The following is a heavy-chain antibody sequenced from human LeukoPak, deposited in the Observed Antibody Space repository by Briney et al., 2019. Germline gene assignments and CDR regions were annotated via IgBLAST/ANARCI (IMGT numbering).Heavy chain of an antibody. Sequence: GGSLRLSYAASGFTFSSYAMSWVRQAPGKGLEWVSAISGSGGSTYYADSVKGRFTISRDNAKNSLYLQMNSLRAEDTAVYYCARGTIFGVVIGTDWGQGTLVTVSS. CDR1: GFTFSSYA. J-gene: IGHJ4*02. D-gene: IGHD3-3*01. CDR3: ARGTIFGVVIGTD. CDR2: ISGSGGST. V-gene: IGHV3-23*01.